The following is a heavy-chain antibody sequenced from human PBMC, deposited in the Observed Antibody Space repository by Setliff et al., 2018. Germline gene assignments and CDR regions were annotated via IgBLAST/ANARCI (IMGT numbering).Heavy chain of an antibody. CDR3: ARDPNGDYVGAFDP. D-gene: IGHD4-17*01. J-gene: IGHJ5*02. CDR2: IHVSGGST. Sequence: GGSLRLSCVVSGFTFRTYNMNWVRQAPGKGLEWVSSIHVSGGSTYYADPVKGRFTISRDNSRNTLYLQMNSLRAEDTASYYCARDPNGDYVGAFDPWGQGILVTVSS. V-gene: IGHV3-23*01. CDR1: GFTFRTYN.